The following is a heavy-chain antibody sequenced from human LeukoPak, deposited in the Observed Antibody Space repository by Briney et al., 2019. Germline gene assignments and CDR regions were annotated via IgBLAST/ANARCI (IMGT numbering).Heavy chain of an antibody. CDR2: INTDGSIT. CDR1: GFTFSDYW. CDR3: TTEQWLVRASDY. J-gene: IGHJ4*02. V-gene: IGHV3-74*01. D-gene: IGHD6-19*01. Sequence: GGSLRLSCAASGFTFSDYWIHWVRQAPGKGLVWVSRINTDGSITNYADSVKGRFSISRDNAKNTLYLQMNSLKTEDTAVYYCTTEQWLVRASDYWGQGTLVTVSS.